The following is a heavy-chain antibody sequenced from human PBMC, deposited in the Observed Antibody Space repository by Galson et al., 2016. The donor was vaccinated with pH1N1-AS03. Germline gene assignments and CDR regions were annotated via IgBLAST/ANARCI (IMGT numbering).Heavy chain of an antibody. Sequence: SETLSLTCTVSGGSLSSSSYYWAWFRQPPGKGLEWLGSFYHSGNTYYNPSLKSRITISADASKNQFSLNLSSVTAADTAVYYCATDENRRSWPTLDIRGQGTTVTVSS. V-gene: IGHV4-39*02. J-gene: IGHJ3*02. CDR2: FYHSGNT. D-gene: IGHD6-13*01. CDR3: ATDENRRSWPTLDI. CDR1: GGSLSSSSYY.